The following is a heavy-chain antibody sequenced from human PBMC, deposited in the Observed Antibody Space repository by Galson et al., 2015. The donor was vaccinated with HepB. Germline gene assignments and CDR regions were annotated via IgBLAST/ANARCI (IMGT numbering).Heavy chain of an antibody. J-gene: IGHJ6*03. Sequence: SVKVSCKASGYTFTSYGISWVRQAPGQGLEWMGWISAYNGNTNYAQKLQGRVTMTTDTSTSTAYMELRSLRSDDTAVYYCARSSSSYYYYYMDVWGKGTTVTVSS. CDR2: ISAYNGNT. CDR3: ARSSSSYYYYYMDV. CDR1: GYTFTSYG. V-gene: IGHV1-18*01. D-gene: IGHD6-6*01.